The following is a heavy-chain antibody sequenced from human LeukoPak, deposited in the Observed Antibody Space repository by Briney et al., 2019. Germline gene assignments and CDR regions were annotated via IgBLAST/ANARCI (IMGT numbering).Heavy chain of an antibody. D-gene: IGHD1-1*01. CDR1: GGSLSSYY. CDR2: IYSSGST. CDR3: AGYNCRHFDY. V-gene: IGHV4-4*07. Sequence: SETLSLTCTVSGGSLSSYYWNWIRQPAGKGLEWIGRIYSSGSTNYNPSLKSRVTMSVDTSKNQFSLKVRSVTAADTAVYCCAGYNCRHFDYWGQGTLASVSP. J-gene: IGHJ4*02.